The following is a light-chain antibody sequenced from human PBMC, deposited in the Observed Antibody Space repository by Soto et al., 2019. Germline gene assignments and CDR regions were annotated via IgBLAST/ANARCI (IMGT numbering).Light chain of an antibody. CDR3: QQYGSSPCA. J-gene: IGKJ2*01. V-gene: IGKV3-20*01. CDR2: GAS. CDR1: QSVSSNY. Sequence: EIVLTQSPGTLSLSPGERATLSCRASQSVSSNYVAWYQHKPGQAPRLLIYGASSRATGVPDRFSGSGSRTDFTLTISRLEPEVFAVYYCQQYGSSPCAFGQGTKVEIK.